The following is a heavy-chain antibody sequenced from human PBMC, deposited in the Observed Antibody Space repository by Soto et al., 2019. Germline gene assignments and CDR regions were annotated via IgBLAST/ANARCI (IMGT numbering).Heavy chain of an antibody. Sequence: QVLLQEPGPGQVRPSETLSLTCIVSGGSVGSGAYYWSWIRQPPGSALEWIGYIQYSGDTNYNSSLKSRVTISVDRSRNRFSLKLTSVTAADTACYYCARHDYADRTFDLWGQGTKVTVSS. D-gene: IGHD5-12*01. V-gene: IGHV4-61*08. CDR1: GGSVGSGAYY. J-gene: IGHJ3*01. CDR2: IQYSGDT. CDR3: ARHDYADRTFDL.